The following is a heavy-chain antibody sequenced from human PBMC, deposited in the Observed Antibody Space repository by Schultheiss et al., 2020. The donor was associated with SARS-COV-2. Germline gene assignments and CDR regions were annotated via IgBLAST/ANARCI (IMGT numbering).Heavy chain of an antibody. D-gene: IGHD1-14*01. V-gene: IGHV3-64*04. CDR2: ISSNGGST. CDR1: GFTFSSYA. CDR3: AVRYTEAYGMDV. Sequence: GGSLRLSCSASGFTFSSYAMHWVRQAPGKGLEYVSAISSNGGSTYYADSVKGRFTISRDNSKNTLYLQMNSLRAEDTAVYYCAVRYTEAYGMDVWGQGTTVTVSS. J-gene: IGHJ6*02.